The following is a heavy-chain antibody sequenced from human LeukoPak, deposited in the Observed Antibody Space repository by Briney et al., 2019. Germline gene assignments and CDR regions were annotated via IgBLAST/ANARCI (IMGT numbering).Heavy chain of an antibody. D-gene: IGHD3-22*01. V-gene: IGHV1-69*05. CDR3: ARRWPHSSGYYLFDY. J-gene: IGHJ4*02. Sequence: GASVKVSCKASGGTFSSHGLSWVRQAPGQGLEWMGGIIPIFGATNYAQNFQGRVTITMDESTSTAYMELSSLRADDTAVYYCARRWPHSSGYYLFDYWGQGTPVTVSS. CDR1: GGTFSSHG. CDR2: IIPIFGAT.